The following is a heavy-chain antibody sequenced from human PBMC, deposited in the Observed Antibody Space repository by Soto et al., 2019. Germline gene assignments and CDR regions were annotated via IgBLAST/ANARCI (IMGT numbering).Heavy chain of an antibody. CDR2: IYYSGST. D-gene: IGHD1-7*01. Sequence: SETLSLTCTVSGGSISSYYWSWIRQPPGKGLEWIGYIYYSGSTNYNPSLKSRVTISVDTSKNQFSLKLSAVTAADTAVYYCARDSGRPQGPRTKKPTLYYWGQGTLVTVSS. CDR3: ARDSGRPQGPRTKKPTLYY. V-gene: IGHV4-59*01. CDR1: GGSISSYY. J-gene: IGHJ4*02.